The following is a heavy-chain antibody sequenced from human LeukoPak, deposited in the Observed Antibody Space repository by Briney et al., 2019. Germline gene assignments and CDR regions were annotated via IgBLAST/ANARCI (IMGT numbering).Heavy chain of an antibody. J-gene: IGHJ5*02. CDR1: GYTLIELS. CDR3: ARDQSLLRYFDWLLSGNWFDP. D-gene: IGHD3-9*01. CDR2: FDPEDGET. V-gene: IGHV1-24*01. Sequence: GASVKVSCKVSGYTLIELSMHWVRQAPGKGLEWMGSFDPEDGETIYAQMFQGRVTMTEDTSTDTAYMELSSLRSEDTAVYYCARDQSLLRYFDWLLSGNWFDPWGQGTLVTVSS.